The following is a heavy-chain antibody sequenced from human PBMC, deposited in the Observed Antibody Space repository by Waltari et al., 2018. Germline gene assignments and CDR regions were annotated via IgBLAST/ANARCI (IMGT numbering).Heavy chain of an antibody. V-gene: IGHV3-33*01. CDR3: ARDAYGGGSFFDF. Sequence: QVQLVESGGGVVQPGRSLRLSCAASGFSFRSYGMHWVRQAPGKGLEWVAVMWYDGSNEYYADSVKGRFTISRDNSKNTLYLQMNSLRAEDTAVYFCARDAYGGGSFFDFWGQGIRVTVSS. CDR2: MWYDGSNE. CDR1: GFSFRSYG. D-gene: IGHD2-15*01. J-gene: IGHJ4*02.